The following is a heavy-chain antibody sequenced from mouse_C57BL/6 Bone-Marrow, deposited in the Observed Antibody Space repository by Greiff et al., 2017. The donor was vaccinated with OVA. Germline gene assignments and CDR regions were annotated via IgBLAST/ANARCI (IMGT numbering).Heavy chain of an antibody. J-gene: IGHJ4*01. Sequence: VQLQQSDAELVKPGASVKISCKVSGYTFTDHTIHWMKQRPEQGLEWIGYIYPRDGSTKYNEKFKGKATLTADKSSSTAYMQLNSLTSEDSAVYFFARERQLRFYAMDYWGQGTSVTVSS. CDR1: GYTFTDHT. D-gene: IGHD3-2*02. V-gene: IGHV1-78*01. CDR3: ARERQLRFYAMDY. CDR2: IYPRDGST.